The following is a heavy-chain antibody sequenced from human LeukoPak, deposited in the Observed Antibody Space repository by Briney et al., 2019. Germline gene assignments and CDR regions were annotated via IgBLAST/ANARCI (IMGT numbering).Heavy chain of an antibody. CDR2: IGGSGGST. CDR1: GFTFSSYA. J-gene: IGHJ4*02. Sequence: PGGSLRLSCAASGFTFSSYAMSWVRQAPGKGLEWVSAIGGSGGSTYYADSVKGRFTISRDNSKNTLYLQMNSLRAEDTAVYYCAKYSSGYFTGAFDYWGQGTLVTVSS. V-gene: IGHV3-23*01. CDR3: AKYSSGYFTGAFDY. D-gene: IGHD3-22*01.